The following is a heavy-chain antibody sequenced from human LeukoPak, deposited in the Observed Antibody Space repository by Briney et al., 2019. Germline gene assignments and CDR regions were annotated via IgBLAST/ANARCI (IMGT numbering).Heavy chain of an antibody. D-gene: IGHD1-1*01. CDR3: ATSTGYTISWGAFGI. V-gene: IGHV1-2*02. J-gene: IGHJ3*02. CDR2: NSPNGAAA. CDR1: GTTFNRYY. Sequence: ASVKVSCKTSGTTFNRYYMHWVRLAPGQGREWMGWNSPNGAAANYAEKFQGRITMTRDTSTTTAYMELSSLTSDDTALYYCATSTGYTISWGAFGIWGQGTMVTVSS.